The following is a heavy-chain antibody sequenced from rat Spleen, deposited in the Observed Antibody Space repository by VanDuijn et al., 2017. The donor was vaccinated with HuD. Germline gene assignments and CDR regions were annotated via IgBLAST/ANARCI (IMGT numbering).Heavy chain of an antibody. CDR3: ARHHYDGYYHGPVLGVMDA. V-gene: IGHV5-19*01. J-gene: IGHJ4*01. CDR1: GFTFSNYG. Sequence: EVQLVESGGDLVQPGRSLKLSCAASGFTFSNYGMHWIRQAPTKGLEWVASISPSGARSNYRDSVKGRFTISRDNAKSTLYLQMNSLRSEDTATYYCARHHYDGYYHGPVLGVMDAWGQGASVTVSS. CDR2: ISPSGARS. D-gene: IGHD1-12*03.